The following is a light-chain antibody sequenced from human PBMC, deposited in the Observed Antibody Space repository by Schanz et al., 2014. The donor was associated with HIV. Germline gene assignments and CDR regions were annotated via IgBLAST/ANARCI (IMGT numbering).Light chain of an antibody. CDR3: EQSYSAPSIT. J-gene: IGKJ5*01. CDR1: QSISIY. CDR2: AAS. Sequence: DIRMTQSPSFLSASVGDRVTITCRASQSISIYLNWYQQKPGKAPKLLISAASSLQSGVPSRFSGSGSGTDFTLTISSLQPEDFVTYYCEQSYSAPSITFGQGTRLE. V-gene: IGKV1-39*01.